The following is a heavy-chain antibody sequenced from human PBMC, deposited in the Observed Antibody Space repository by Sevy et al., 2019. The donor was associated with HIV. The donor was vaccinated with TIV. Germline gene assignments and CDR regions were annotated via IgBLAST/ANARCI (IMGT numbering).Heavy chain of an antibody. CDR3: ARSYYYDSSGYSPHDAFDI. D-gene: IGHD3-22*01. CDR2: IYYSGST. V-gene: IGHV4-59*01. CDR1: GGSISSYY. Sequence: SETLSLTCTVSGGSISSYYWSWIRQPPGKGLEWIGYIYYSGSTNYNPSLKSRVTISVDTSKNQFSLKLGSVTAADTAGYYCARSYYYDSSGYSPHDAFDIWGQGTMVTVSS. J-gene: IGHJ3*02.